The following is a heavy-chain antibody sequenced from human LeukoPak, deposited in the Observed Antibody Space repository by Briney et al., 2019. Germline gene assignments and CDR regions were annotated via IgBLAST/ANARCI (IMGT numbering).Heavy chain of an antibody. V-gene: IGHV3-23*01. Sequence: PGGSLRLSCEASGFTFGNYAMNWVRQAPGKGLEWVSTISGTGSSTYYADSAKGRFTISRDNSKDTLFLQLNSLTAADTAMYFCAKASVAIPQCYNSWGQGTLVTVSS. CDR1: GFTFGNYA. D-gene: IGHD2-2*02. J-gene: IGHJ5*02. CDR3: AKASVAIPQCYNS. CDR2: ISGTGSST.